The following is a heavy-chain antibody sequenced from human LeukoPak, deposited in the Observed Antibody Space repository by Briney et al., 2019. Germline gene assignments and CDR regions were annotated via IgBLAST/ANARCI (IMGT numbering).Heavy chain of an antibody. Sequence: SETLSLTCTVSGGSISSSSYYWGWIRQPPGKGLEWIGSIYYSGSTYYNLSLKSPVTISVDTSKNQFSLKLSSVTAADTAVYYCARQSGSYYPHYFDYWGQGTLVTVSS. CDR3: ARQSGSYYPHYFDY. D-gene: IGHD1-26*01. CDR2: IYYSGST. J-gene: IGHJ4*02. CDR1: GGSISSSSYY. V-gene: IGHV4-39*01.